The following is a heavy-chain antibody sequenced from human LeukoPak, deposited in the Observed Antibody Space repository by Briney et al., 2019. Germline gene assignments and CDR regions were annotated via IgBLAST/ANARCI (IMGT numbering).Heavy chain of an antibody. J-gene: IGHJ4*02. V-gene: IGHV3-30*18. CDR3: AKDVERLDYFDY. CDR2: MSYDGTNK. Sequence: HPGGSLRLSCAASGFTFSSYGMHWVRQAPGKGLEWVAVMSYDGTNKYYADSVKGRFTISRDNSKNTLYLQMNSLRAKDTAVYYCAKDVERLDYFDYWGQGTLVTVSS. D-gene: IGHD3-9*01. CDR1: GFTFSSYG.